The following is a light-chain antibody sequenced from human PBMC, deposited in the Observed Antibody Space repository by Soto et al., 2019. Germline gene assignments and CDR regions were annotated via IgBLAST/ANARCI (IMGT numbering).Light chain of an antibody. Sequence: EGVMTQSPAILSVSPGERATLSCRASQSISNNLAWYQQKAGQAPRLLIYGASTRATGVPARFSGSGSGTAFTLTISSLQSEDFALYYCQQYYSWPRTFGQGTKVEIK. V-gene: IGKV3-15*01. CDR1: QSISNN. CDR3: QQYYSWPRT. CDR2: GAS. J-gene: IGKJ1*01.